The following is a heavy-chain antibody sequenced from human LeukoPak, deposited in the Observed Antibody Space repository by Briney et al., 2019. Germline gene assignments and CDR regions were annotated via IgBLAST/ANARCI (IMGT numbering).Heavy chain of an antibody. CDR2: IYYSGST. CDR3: ARGSSSAVVVPAALTTGLRGVDY. J-gene: IGHJ4*02. Sequence: PSETLSLTCTVSGGSISSSSYYWGWIRQPPGKGLEWIGSIYYSGSTYYNPSLKSRVTISVDTSKNQFSLKLSSVTAADTAVYYCARGSSSAVVVPAALTTGLRGVDYWGQGTLVTVSS. CDR1: GGSISSSSYY. D-gene: IGHD2-2*01. V-gene: IGHV4-39*01.